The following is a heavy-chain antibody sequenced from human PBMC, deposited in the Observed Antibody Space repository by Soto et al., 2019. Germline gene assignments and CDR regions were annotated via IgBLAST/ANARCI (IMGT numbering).Heavy chain of an antibody. J-gene: IGHJ6*02. CDR2: IIPIFGTA. Sequence: SVKVSCKASGGTFSSYATSWVRQAPGQGLEWMGGIIPIFGTANYAQKFQGRVTITADESTSTAYMELSSLRSEDTAVYYCASLGYCSSTSCYYYYGMDVWGQGTTVTVSS. D-gene: IGHD2-2*01. V-gene: IGHV1-69*13. CDR1: GGTFSSYA. CDR3: ASLGYCSSTSCYYYYGMDV.